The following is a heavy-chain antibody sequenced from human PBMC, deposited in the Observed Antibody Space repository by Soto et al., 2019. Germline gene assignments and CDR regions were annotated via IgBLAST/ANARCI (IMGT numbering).Heavy chain of an antibody. CDR3: ASKPVDTATVISHYYSMDG. CDR1: GYSFTSYW. V-gene: IGHV5-10-1*01. D-gene: IGHD5-18*01. Sequence: PGESLKISCKGSGYSFTSYWISWVRQMPGKGLEWMGRIDPSDSYTNYSPSFQGHVTISADKSISTAYLQWSSLKASDTAMYYCASKPVDTATVISHYYSMDGWGQGTTVTVSS. J-gene: IGHJ6*02. CDR2: IDPSDSYT.